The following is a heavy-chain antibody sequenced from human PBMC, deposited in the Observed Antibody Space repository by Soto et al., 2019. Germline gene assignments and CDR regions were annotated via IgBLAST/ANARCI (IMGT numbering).Heavy chain of an antibody. Sequence: QVQLVQSGAEVKKPRSSVKVSCKSSGGTFSNSPISWVRQAPGQGLEWMGGVIPLFRTAHYAQKFQGRVTITADESTNTAYMELSSLRSGDTAVYYCARSRFVVGVTEDYYGMDVWGQGTTVTVAS. CDR2: VIPLFRTA. CDR1: GGTFSNSP. J-gene: IGHJ6*02. V-gene: IGHV1-69*12. D-gene: IGHD2-15*01. CDR3: ARSRFVVGVTEDYYGMDV.